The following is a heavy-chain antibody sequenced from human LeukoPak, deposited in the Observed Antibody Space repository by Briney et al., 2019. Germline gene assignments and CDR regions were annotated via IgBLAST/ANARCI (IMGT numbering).Heavy chain of an antibody. J-gene: IGHJ4*02. CDR2: ISSDTNYM. Sequence: GGSLRLSCATSGFSFSRYSMTWVRQPPGKGLEWVSSISSDTNYMNYADSVKGRFTISRDNANDSLYLQMNSLRAEDTAVYFCARLDLGYCTSNICYPDYWGQGTLVAVSS. D-gene: IGHD2-2*01. CDR3: ARLDLGYCTSNICYPDY. V-gene: IGHV3-21*01. CDR1: GFSFSRYS.